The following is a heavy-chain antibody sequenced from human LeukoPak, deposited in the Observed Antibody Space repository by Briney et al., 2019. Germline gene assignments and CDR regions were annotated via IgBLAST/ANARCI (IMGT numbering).Heavy chain of an antibody. CDR3: ASPRRSSGYAFDI. CDR2: IYYSGST. Sequence: SQTLSLTCTVSGGSISSGGYYWSWIRQHPGKGLEWIGYIYYSGSTYYNPSLKSRVTISVDTSKNQFSLKLSSVTAADTAVYYCASPRRSSGYAFDIWGQGTMVTVSS. CDR1: GGSISSGGYY. V-gene: IGHV4-31*03. J-gene: IGHJ3*02. D-gene: IGHD6-19*01.